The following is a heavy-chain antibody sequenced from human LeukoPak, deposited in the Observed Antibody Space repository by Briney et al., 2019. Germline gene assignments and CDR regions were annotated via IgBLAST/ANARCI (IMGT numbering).Heavy chain of an antibody. CDR1: GFTFSSYG. CDR2: ISGSGGST. D-gene: IGHD3-10*01. V-gene: IGHV3-23*01. J-gene: IGHJ4*02. CDR3: AKDRRGLGDSFDY. Sequence: GRSLRLSCAASGFTFSSYGMHWVRQAPGKGLEWVSAISGSGGSTYYADSVKGRFTISRDNSKNTLYLQMNSLRAEDTAVYYCAKDRRGLGDSFDYWGQGTLVTVSS.